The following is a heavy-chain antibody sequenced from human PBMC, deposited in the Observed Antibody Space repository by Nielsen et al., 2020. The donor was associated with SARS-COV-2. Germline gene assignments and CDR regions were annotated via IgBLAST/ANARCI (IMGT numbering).Heavy chain of an antibody. D-gene: IGHD2/OR15-2a*01. V-gene: IGHV3-30*04. CDR1: GFTFSSYA. J-gene: IGHJ4*02. CDR2: ISYDGSNK. Sequence: GGSLRLSCAASGFTFSSYAMHWVRQAPGKGLEWVAVISYDGSNKYYADSVKGRFTISRDNSKNTLYLQMNSLRAEDTAVYYCAKENIVYFDYWGQGTLVTVSS. CDR3: AKENIVYFDY.